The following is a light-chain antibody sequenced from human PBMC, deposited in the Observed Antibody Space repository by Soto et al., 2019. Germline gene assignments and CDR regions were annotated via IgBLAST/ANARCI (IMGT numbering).Light chain of an antibody. V-gene: IGLV1-40*01. CDR2: GNS. CDR3: QAYDSSLSGVV. Sequence: QPVLTQPPSVSGAPGQRVTISCTGSSSNIGAGYDVHWYQQLPGTAPKLLIYGNSNRPSGVPDRFSGSKSGTLASLAITGLQAEDGADYYFQAYDSSLSGVVFGGGTKVTVL. CDR1: SSNIGAGYD. J-gene: IGLJ2*01.